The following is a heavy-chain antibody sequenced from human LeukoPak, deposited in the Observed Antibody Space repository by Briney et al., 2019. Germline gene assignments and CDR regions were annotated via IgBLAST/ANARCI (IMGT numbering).Heavy chain of an antibody. CDR3: ASDPPKRDYYGSGSYEN. J-gene: IGHJ4*02. Sequence: PGGSLRLPCAASGFTFSSYWMLWVRQAPGKGLVWVSRINSDGSSTSYADSVKGRFTISRDNAKNTLYLQMNSLRAEDTAVYYCASDPPKRDYYGSGSYENWGQGTLVTVSS. CDR1: GFTFSSYW. V-gene: IGHV3-74*01. CDR2: INSDGSST. D-gene: IGHD3-10*01.